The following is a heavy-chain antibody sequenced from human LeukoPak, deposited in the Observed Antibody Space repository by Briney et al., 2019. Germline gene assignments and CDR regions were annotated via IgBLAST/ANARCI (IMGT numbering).Heavy chain of an antibody. CDR1: GGSISSGDYY. Sequence: SETLSLTCTVSGGSISSGDYYWSWIRQPPGKGLEWIGYIYYSGSTYYNPSLKSRVTISVDTSKNQFSLKLSSVTAADTVVYYCASLYGSGSYTYNWFDPWGQGTLVTVSS. CDR2: IYYSGST. D-gene: IGHD3-10*01. CDR3: ASLYGSGSYTYNWFDP. J-gene: IGHJ5*02. V-gene: IGHV4-30-4*01.